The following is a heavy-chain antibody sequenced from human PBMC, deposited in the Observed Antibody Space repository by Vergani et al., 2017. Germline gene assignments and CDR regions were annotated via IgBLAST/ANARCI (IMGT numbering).Heavy chain of an antibody. V-gene: IGHV4-59*01. D-gene: IGHD3-22*01. CDR1: GGSISSYY. Sequence: QVQLQESGPGLVKPSQTLSLTCTVSGGSISSYYWSWIRQPPGKGLEWIGYIYYSGSTNYNPSLKSRVTISVDTSKNQFSLKLSSVTAADTAVYYCARGAPITMIVAGAFDIWGQGTMVTVSS. CDR2: IYYSGST. J-gene: IGHJ3*02. CDR3: ARGAPITMIVAGAFDI.